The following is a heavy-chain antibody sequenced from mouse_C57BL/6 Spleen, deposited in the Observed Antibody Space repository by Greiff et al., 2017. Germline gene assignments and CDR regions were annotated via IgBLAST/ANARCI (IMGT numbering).Heavy chain of an antibody. Sequence: EVKLVESGPELVKPGASVKISCKASGYSFTGYYMNWVKQSPEKSLEWIGEINPSTGGTTYNQKFKAKATLTVDKSSSTAYMQLKSLTSEDSAVYYCARQDYDGPYFDYWGQGTTLTVSS. CDR3: ARQDYDGPYFDY. V-gene: IGHV1-42*01. CDR2: INPSTGGT. CDR1: GYSFTGYY. J-gene: IGHJ2*01. D-gene: IGHD2-3*01.